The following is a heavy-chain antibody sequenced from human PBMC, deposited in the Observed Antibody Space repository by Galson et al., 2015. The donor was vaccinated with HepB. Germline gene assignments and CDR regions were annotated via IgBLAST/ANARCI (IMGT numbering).Heavy chain of an antibody. J-gene: IGHJ4*02. D-gene: IGHD3-16*02. CDR3: ARGAVDDYVWGSYRFGYFDY. CDR2: ISSSSSYI. V-gene: IGHV3-21*01. CDR1: GFTFSSYS. Sequence: LRLSCAASGFTFSSYSMNWVRQAPGKGLEWVSSISSSSSYIYYADSVKGRFTISRDNAKNSLYLQMNSLRAEDTAVYYCARGAVDDYVWGSYRFGYFDYWGQGTLVTVSS.